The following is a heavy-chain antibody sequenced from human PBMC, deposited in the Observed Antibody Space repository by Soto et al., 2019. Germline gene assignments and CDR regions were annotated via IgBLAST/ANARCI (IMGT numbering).Heavy chain of an antibody. CDR2: IYYSGST. V-gene: IGHV4-59*01. J-gene: IGHJ6*02. CDR3: ARDFYGNYGYYYYGMDV. D-gene: IGHD4-17*01. CDR1: GGSISSYY. Sequence: SETLSLTCTVSGGSISSYYWSWIRQPPGKGLEWIGYIYYSGSTNYNPSLKSRVTISVDTSKNQFSLKLSSVTAADTAVYYCARDFYGNYGYYYYGMDVWGQGTTVTVS.